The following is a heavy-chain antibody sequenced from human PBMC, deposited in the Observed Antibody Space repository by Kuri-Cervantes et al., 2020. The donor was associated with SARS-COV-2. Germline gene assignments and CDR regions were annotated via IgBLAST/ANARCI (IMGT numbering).Heavy chain of an antibody. CDR3: ARSGDSRHTIFGVVITMGVDY. D-gene: IGHD3-3*01. Sequence: LRLSCAVSGVSVSGGTYYWSWIRQPAGKGLEWIGHLDTSGSTTYNPSLKSRVTISVDTSKNQFSLKLSSVTAADTAVYYCARSGDSRHTIFGVVITMGVDYWGQGTLVTVSS. V-gene: IGHV4-61*09. CDR2: LDTSGST. J-gene: IGHJ4*02. CDR1: GVSVSGGTYY.